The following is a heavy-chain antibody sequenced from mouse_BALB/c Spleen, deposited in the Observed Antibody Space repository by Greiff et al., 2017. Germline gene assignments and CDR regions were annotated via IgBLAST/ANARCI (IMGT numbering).Heavy chain of an antibody. Sequence: VKLVESGPGLVAPSQSLSITCTVSGFSLTSYGVHWVRQPPGKGLEWLGVIWAGGSTNYNSALMSRLSISKDNSKSQVFLKMNSLQTDDTAMYYCARGQSIYYDYDQAWFAYWGQGTLVTVSA. CDR3: ARGQSIYYDYDQAWFAY. V-gene: IGHV2-9*02. CDR1: GFSLTSYG. J-gene: IGHJ3*01. CDR2: IWAGGST. D-gene: IGHD2-4*01.